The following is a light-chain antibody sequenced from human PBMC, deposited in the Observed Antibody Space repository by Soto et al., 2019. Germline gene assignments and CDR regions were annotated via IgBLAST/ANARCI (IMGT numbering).Light chain of an antibody. J-gene: IGLJ2*01. Sequence: QLVLTQPPSASGTPGQRVTISCSGSSSNIGSNTVNWYQQLPGTAPKLLIYSNNQRPSGVPDRFSGSKYGTSASLAISGLQSEDEADYYCAAWDDSLNGHVVFGGGTKLTVL. CDR1: SSNIGSNT. V-gene: IGLV1-44*01. CDR2: SNN. CDR3: AAWDDSLNGHVV.